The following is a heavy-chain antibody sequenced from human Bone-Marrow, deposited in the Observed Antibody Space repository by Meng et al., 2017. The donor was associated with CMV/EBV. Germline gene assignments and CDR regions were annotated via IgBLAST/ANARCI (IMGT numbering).Heavy chain of an antibody. J-gene: IGHJ4*02. CDR1: GFTFSGYW. V-gene: IGHV3-74*01. CDR2: INGDGSIT. Sequence: GESLKISCAASGFTFSGYWMHWVRQAPGKGLVWVSRINGDGSITNYADSVKGRFTIARDNAKNTLYLQMNSLRAEDTAVFYCARESYFYETSALGDFWGQGTLVTVSS. CDR3: ARESYFYETSALGDF. D-gene: IGHD3-22*01.